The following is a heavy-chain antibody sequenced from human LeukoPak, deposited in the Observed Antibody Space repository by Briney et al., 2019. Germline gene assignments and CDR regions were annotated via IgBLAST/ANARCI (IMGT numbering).Heavy chain of an antibody. Sequence: ASVKVSCKASGYTFTGYYMHWVRQAPGQGLEWMGWINPNSGGTNYAQRFQGRVTMTRDTSISTAYMELSSLRSEDTAVYYCARVGYSYGFDYWGQGTLVTVSS. CDR3: ARVGYSYGFDY. CDR1: GYTFTGYY. D-gene: IGHD5-18*01. J-gene: IGHJ4*02. CDR2: INPNSGGT. V-gene: IGHV1-2*02.